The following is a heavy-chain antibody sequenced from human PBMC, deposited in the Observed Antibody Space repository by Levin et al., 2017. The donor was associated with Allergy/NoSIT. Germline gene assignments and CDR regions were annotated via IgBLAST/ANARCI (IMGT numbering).Heavy chain of an antibody. V-gene: IGHV4-30-2*06. D-gene: IGHD3-22*01. CDR3: ARRGNSGGYDFLDY. CDR2: IYHTGDN. CDR1: GGSLSSGAYS. J-gene: IGHJ4*02. Sequence: PSETLSLTCAVSGGSLSSGAYSWSWIRQSPGKALEWIGYIYHTGDNYYNPSLKSRVTMSVDRSKNQVSLKLTSVTAADTAMYYCARRGNSGGYDFLDYWGQGTLVTVSS.